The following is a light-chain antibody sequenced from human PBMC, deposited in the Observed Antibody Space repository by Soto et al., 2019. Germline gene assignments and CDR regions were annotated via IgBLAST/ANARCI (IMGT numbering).Light chain of an antibody. CDR3: QTWGTGTVV. J-gene: IGLJ2*01. CDR1: SGHSSYA. CDR2: LNSDGSH. V-gene: IGLV4-69*01. Sequence: QAVVTQSPSASASLGASVKLTCTLSSGHSSYAIAWHQQQPEKGPRFLMKLNSDGSHRKGDGIPDRFSGSSSGAERYLTISSLQSEYESDYYCQTWGTGTVVFGGGTKLTVL.